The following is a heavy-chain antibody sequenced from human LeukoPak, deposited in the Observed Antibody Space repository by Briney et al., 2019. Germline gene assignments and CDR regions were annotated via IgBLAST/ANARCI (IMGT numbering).Heavy chain of an antibody. Sequence: PSETLSLTCTVSGGSISSSTYYWGWIRQPPGKGLEWIGSIYYSGSTYYNPSLKSRVTISVDTSKNQFSLKLSSVTAADTAVYYCARVGGFLEWFFRWNWFDPWGQGTLVTVSS. CDR2: IYYSGST. V-gene: IGHV4-39*07. D-gene: IGHD3-3*01. J-gene: IGHJ5*02. CDR1: GGSISSSTYY. CDR3: ARVGGFLEWFFRWNWFDP.